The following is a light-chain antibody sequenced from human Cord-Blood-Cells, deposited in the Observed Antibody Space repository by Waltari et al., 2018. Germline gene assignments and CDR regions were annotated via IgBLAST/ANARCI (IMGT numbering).Light chain of an antibody. Sequence: SYVLTQSPSVSVAPGKTARITCGGNNIGRKSVHWYQQKPGQAPVLVIYYDSDRPSGIPERFSGSNSGNTATLTISRVEAGDEADYYCQVWDSSSDHVVFGGGTKLTVL. V-gene: IGLV3-21*04. J-gene: IGLJ2*01. CDR3: QVWDSSSDHVV. CDR2: YDS. CDR1: NIGRKS.